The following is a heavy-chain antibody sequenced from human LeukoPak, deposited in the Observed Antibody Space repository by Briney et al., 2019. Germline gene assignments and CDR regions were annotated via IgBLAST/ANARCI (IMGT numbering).Heavy chain of an antibody. D-gene: IGHD5-12*01. CDR1: GFTFSDYY. CDR3: ARVVAKIANWFDP. Sequence: PGGSLRLSCAASGFTFSDYYMRGIRQAPGKGREGFSYISSSGSTIYYADPVKGRFTIPRDNAKNSLYLKMPRPRAEDTGVYYCARVVAKIANWFDPWGQGNLVTVSS. V-gene: IGHV3-11*04. CDR2: ISSSGSTI. J-gene: IGHJ5*02.